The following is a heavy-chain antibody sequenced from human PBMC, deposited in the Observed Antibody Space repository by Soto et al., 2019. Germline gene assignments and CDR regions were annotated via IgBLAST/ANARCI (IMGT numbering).Heavy chain of an antibody. CDR1: EYTFTSYD. CDR3: ARGPFCSGGRCHSLVGYYFEF. Sequence: QVQLVQSGAEVKKPGASVKVSCKASEYTFTSYDINWVRQASGQGLEWMGWMNPDSANTGFAQKFQGRLTMTRNTSINTAYMELSSLTSEDTAVYYCARGPFCSGGRCHSLVGYYFEFWGQGTPVTVSS. V-gene: IGHV1-8*01. CDR2: MNPDSANT. D-gene: IGHD2-15*01. J-gene: IGHJ4*02.